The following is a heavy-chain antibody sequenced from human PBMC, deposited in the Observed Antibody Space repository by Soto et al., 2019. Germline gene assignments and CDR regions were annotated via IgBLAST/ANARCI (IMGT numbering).Heavy chain of an antibody. CDR1: GGAFSSYA. CDR2: IIPVFGTT. V-gene: IGHV1-69*06. J-gene: IGHJ6*02. D-gene: IGHD3-10*01. CDR3: AFGRLSYPNYGLDV. Sequence: ASVKVSCKASGGAFSSYALNWVRQAPGQGLEWMGGIIPVFGTTNYALKFQGRLTVTADRGTRTASAYMELSSLTSEDTAVYYCAFGRLSYPNYGLDVWGRGTTVTV.